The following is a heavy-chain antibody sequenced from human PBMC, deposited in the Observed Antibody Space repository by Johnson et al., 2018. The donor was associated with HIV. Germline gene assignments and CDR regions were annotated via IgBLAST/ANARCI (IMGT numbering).Heavy chain of an antibody. D-gene: IGHD3-10*01. J-gene: IGHJ3*02. Sequence: QVQLVESGGGVVQPGRSLRLSCVASGFTFSNYAMHWVRQSPGKGLEWVAVISYDGINKYYADSVKGRFTISRDNSKNTLYLQMNSLRAEDTAVHYCARVRGMVRGSNDAVDIWGPGTMVTVSS. V-gene: IGHV3-30-3*01. CDR3: ARVRGMVRGSNDAVDI. CDR1: GFTFSNYA. CDR2: ISYDGINK.